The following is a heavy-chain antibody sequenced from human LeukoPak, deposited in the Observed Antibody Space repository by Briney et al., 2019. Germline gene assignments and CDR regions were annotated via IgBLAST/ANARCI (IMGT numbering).Heavy chain of an antibody. D-gene: IGHD3-10*01. V-gene: IGHV4-38-2*01. CDR1: GYSISSGYY. J-gene: IGHJ4*02. CDR2: IYHSGST. CDR3: ARSGYMVRGVLDY. Sequence: SETLSLTFAVSGYSISSGYYWGWIRQPPGKGLEWIGSIYHSGSTYYNPSLKSRVTISVDTSKTQFSLKLSSVTAADTAVYYCARSGYMVRGVLDYWGQGTLVTVSS.